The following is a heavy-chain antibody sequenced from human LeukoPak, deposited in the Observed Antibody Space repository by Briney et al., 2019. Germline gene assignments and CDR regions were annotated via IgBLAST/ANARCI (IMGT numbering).Heavy chain of an antibody. CDR2: MNPSGGST. CDR3: VRAYCPGGDCYPEEDFDY. Sequence: ASVKVSCKASGYTFTRYYMHWVRQAPGQGLEWMGIMNPSGGSTNYAQKFQGRVTMTTDTSTRTVYMELSSLRFEDTAVYYCVRAYCPGGDCYPEEDFDYWGQGALVTVSS. J-gene: IGHJ4*02. V-gene: IGHV1-46*01. D-gene: IGHD2-8*02. CDR1: GYTFTRYY.